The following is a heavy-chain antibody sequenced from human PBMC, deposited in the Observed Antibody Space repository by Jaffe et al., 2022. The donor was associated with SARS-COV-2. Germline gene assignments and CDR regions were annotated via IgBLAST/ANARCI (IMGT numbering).Heavy chain of an antibody. D-gene: IGHD3-3*01. CDR1: GFTFDDYG. Sequence: EVQLVESGGGVVRPGGSLRLSCAASGFTFDDYGMSWVRQAPGKGLEWVSGINWNGGSTGYADSVKGRFTISRDNAKNSLYLQMNSLRAEDTALYHCARVSRFLEWDKPLYPYYYGMDVWGQGTTVTVSS. V-gene: IGHV3-20*01. CDR3: ARVSRFLEWDKPLYPYYYGMDV. J-gene: IGHJ6*02. CDR2: INWNGGST.